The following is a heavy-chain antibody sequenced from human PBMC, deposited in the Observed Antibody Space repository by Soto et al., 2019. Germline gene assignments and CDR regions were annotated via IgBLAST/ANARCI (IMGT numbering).Heavy chain of an antibody. D-gene: IGHD2-21*01. J-gene: IGHJ6*02. Sequence: QVQLVQSGAEVKKPGASVKVSCKASGYIFTGYYMHWVRQAPGQGLEWMGWINPNNGDTKYVQEYQGWVTMTRDTSISTAYMELSRLKSDDTAVYYCARGDNWDVWGQGTTVTVSS. CDR1: GYIFTGYY. CDR2: INPNNGDT. CDR3: ARGDNWDV. V-gene: IGHV1-2*04.